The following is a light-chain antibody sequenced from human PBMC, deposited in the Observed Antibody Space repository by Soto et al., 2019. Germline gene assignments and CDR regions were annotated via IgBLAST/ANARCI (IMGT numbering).Light chain of an antibody. J-gene: IGKJ5*01. CDR2: GAS. CDR1: QSVSSN. Sequence: EIVMTQSPATLSVSPGEIATLSCRASQSVSSNLAWYQQKPGQVPSLRIYGASTRATGIPARFRGSGSGTEFTPTISRLQSEDFAVYYCQQYNNWLFTFGQGTRLEIK. CDR3: QQYNNWLFT. V-gene: IGKV3-15*01.